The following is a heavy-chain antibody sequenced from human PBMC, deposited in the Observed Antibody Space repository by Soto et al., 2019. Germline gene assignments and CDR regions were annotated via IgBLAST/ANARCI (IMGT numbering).Heavy chain of an antibody. D-gene: IGHD5-18*01. CDR1: GGSISSYY. J-gene: IGHJ4*02. V-gene: IGHV4-59*01. CDR2: SYYSGST. CDR3: ARGRGYSYGYPFDY. Sequence: SETLSLTCTVSGGSISSYYWSSIRQPPGKGLEWIGYSYYSGSTNYNPSHKSRVTISVDTSKNQFSLKLSSVTAADTAVYYCARGRGYSYGYPFDYWGQGTLVTVSS.